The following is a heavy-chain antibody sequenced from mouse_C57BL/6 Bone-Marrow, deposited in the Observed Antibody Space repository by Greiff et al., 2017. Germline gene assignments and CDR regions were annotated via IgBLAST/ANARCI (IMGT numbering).Heavy chain of an antibody. D-gene: IGHD1-1*01. CDR1: GYTFTSYG. V-gene: IGHV1-81*01. Sequence: QVHVKQSGAELARPGASVKLSCKASGYTFTSYGISWVKQRTGQGLEWIGEIYPRSGNTYYNEKFKGKATLTADKSSSTAYMELRSLTSEDSAVYFCALYYGSSHWGQGTLVTVSA. CDR3: ALYYGSSH. J-gene: IGHJ3*01. CDR2: IYPRSGNT.